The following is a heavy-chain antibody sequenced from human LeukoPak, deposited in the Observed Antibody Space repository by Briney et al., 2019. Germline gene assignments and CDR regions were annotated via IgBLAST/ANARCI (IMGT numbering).Heavy chain of an antibody. CDR3: AKGAAYYYDSSGYFDY. V-gene: IGHV3-43D*03. D-gene: IGHD3-22*01. J-gene: IGHJ4*02. CDR2: ISWDGGST. CDR1: GFTFDDYA. Sequence: GGSLRLSCAASGFTFDDYAMHWVRQAPGKGLEWVSLISWDGGSTYYADSVKGRFTISRDNSKNSLYLQMNSLRAEDTALYYCAKGAAYYYDSSGYFDYWGQGTLVTVSS.